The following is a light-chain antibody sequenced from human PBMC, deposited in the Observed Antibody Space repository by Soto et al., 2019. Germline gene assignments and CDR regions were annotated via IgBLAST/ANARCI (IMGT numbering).Light chain of an antibody. Sequence: QSALTQPASVSGSPGQSITFSCTGTSSDIGAYNYVSWYQHHPGKAPKLLIYDVTDRPSGVSDRFSGSKSGTTASLTISGLQAEDEAVYFCSSYTTINTVVVFGGGTKLTVL. V-gene: IGLV2-14*03. CDR3: SSYTTINTVVV. J-gene: IGLJ3*02. CDR2: DVT. CDR1: SSDIGAYNY.